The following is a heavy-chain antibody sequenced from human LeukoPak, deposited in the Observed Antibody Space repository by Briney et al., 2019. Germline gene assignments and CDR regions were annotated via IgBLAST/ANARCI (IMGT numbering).Heavy chain of an antibody. J-gene: IGHJ4*02. V-gene: IGHV3-15*01. D-gene: IGHD1-26*01. CDR1: GFSFSNAW. Sequence: GGSLRLSCAASGFSFSNAWMSWVRQAPGKGLEWVGRIKSKTDGGTTDYAAPVKGRFTISRDDSKNTLYLQMNSLKTEDTAVYYCTTDGIRLVGASSRFDYWGQGTLVTVSS. CDR3: TTDGIRLVGASSRFDY. CDR2: IKSKTDGGTT.